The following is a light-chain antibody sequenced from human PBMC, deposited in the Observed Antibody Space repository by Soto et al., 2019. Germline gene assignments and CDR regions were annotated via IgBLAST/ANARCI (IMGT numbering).Light chain of an antibody. CDR2: EVS. J-gene: IGLJ1*01. CDR1: SSDVGGYNY. Sequence: QSALTQPASVSGSPGQSITISCTGTSSDVGGYNYVSWYQQHPGKAPKLMIYEVSNRPSGVSNRFSGSKSGNTASLTISGPQAEDEADYYCSSYTSSSTLVVFGTGTKVTVL. CDR3: SSYTSSSTLVV. V-gene: IGLV2-14*01.